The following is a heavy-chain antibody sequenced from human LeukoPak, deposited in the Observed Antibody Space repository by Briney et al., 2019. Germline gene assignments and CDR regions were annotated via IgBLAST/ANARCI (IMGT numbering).Heavy chain of an antibody. D-gene: IGHD1-1*01. Sequence: SETLSLTCSVSGYSISSGYYWGWIRQPPGKGLEWIGSIYHCGSTYYNPSLKSRVTISVDTSKNQLSLKLSSVTAADTAVYYCARLWRYAFDIWGQGTMVTVSS. CDR2: IYHCGST. V-gene: IGHV4-38-2*01. J-gene: IGHJ3*02. CDR1: GYSISSGYY. CDR3: ARLWRYAFDI.